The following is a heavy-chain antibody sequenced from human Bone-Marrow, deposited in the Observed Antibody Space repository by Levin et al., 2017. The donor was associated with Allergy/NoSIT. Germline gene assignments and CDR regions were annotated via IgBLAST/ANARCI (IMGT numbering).Heavy chain of an antibody. D-gene: IGHD6-13*01. V-gene: IGHV4-4*02. J-gene: IGHJ4*02. CDR3: VRDPAADPLRAFDY. Sequence: SETLSLTCAVSGDSFSSNNWWSWVRQTPGKGLEWIGEIYDSGITKYNPSLKSRVTISLDKSKNQFSLNLNSVTAADTAVYYCVRDPAADPLRAFDYWGQGTLVTVSS. CDR1: GDSFSSNNW. CDR2: IYDSGIT.